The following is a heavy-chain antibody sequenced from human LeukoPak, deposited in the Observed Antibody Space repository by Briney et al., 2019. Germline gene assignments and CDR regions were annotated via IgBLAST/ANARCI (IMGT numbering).Heavy chain of an antibody. Sequence: GASVKVSCKASGYTFTGYYMHWVRQAPGQGLEWMGWINPNSGGTNYAQKFQGRVTMTRDTSISTAYMELSRLRSDDTAVYYCARDPSSSWDPIDYWGQGTLVTVSS. CDR1: GYTFTGYY. CDR2: INPNSGGT. D-gene: IGHD6-13*01. J-gene: IGHJ4*02. CDR3: ARDPSSSWDPIDY. V-gene: IGHV1-2*02.